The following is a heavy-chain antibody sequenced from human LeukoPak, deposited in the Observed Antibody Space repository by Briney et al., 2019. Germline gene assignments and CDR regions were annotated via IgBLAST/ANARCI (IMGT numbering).Heavy chain of an antibody. V-gene: IGHV4-34*01. CDR1: GVSFSGYY. CDR2: INHSGST. CDR3: ARLGYSYGPPA. Sequence: PSETLSLTCAVYGVSFSGYYWSWIRQPPGKGLEWIGEINHSGSTNYNPSLKSRVTISVDTSKNQFSLKLSSVTAADTAVYYCARLGYSYGPPAWGQGTLVTVSS. D-gene: IGHD5-18*01. J-gene: IGHJ5*02.